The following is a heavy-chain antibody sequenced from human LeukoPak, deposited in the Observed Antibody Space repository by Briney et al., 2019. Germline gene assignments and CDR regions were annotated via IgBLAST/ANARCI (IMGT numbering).Heavy chain of an antibody. Sequence: PSETLSLTCTVSGGSISPYYWGWIRQPPGKGLEWIGYISYTGDTNYIPSFKSRVTISVDTSENQFSLKLSSVTTADTAVYYCVRVTTGTIDYWGQGTLVTVS. J-gene: IGHJ4*02. V-gene: IGHV4-59*01. CDR3: VRVTTGTIDY. CDR2: ISYTGDT. CDR1: GGSISPYY. D-gene: IGHD1-1*01.